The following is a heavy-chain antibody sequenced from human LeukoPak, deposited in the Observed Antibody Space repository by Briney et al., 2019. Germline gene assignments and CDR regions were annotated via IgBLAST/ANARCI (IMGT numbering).Heavy chain of an antibody. Sequence: PSETLSLTCSVSGASITTYYRNSIRQSPGKGLEWIGYMYHTGTSDYNPSLQSRVTISLDTPNNKVSLTLTSVTAADTAVYYSATTRGHSTNDAFDIWGQGTRVTVSS. V-gene: IGHV4-59*01. CDR2: MYHTGTS. CDR1: GASITTYY. CDR3: ATTRGHSTNDAFDI. J-gene: IGHJ3*02. D-gene: IGHD5-18*01.